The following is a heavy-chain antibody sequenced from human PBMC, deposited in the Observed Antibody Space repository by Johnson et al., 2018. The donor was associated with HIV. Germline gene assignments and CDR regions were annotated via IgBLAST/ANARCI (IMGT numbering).Heavy chain of an antibody. Sequence: QLVESGGGLVQPGGSLRLSCAASGFNFSSHAMSWVRQAPGKGLEWVSGISGSGDSTYYADSVKGRFTISRDNSKNTLYLQMNSLRTEYSAVYFCAKGKFIVKLVIFLDFWGQGTMLTVSS. V-gene: IGHV3-23*04. J-gene: IGHJ3*01. CDR1: GFNFSSHA. D-gene: IGHD3/OR15-3a*01. CDR2: ISGSGDST. CDR3: AKGKFIVKLVIFLDF.